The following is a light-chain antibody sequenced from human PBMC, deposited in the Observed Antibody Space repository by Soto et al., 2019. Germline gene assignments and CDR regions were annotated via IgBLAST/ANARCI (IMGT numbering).Light chain of an antibody. CDR2: QAS. Sequence: IQMTQSPCKLAGSVCKSVNLTCRASQTISSCLAWYQQKPGKAPKLLIYQASTLKSGVPSRFSGSGSGTEFTLTISSLQPEDFAIYYCQQYNSYSEAFGQGTKVDIK. V-gene: IGKV1-5*03. J-gene: IGKJ1*01. CDR3: QQYNSYSEA. CDR1: QTISSC.